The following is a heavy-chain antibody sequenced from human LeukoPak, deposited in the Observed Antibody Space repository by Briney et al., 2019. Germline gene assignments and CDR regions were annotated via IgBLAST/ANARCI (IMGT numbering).Heavy chain of an antibody. J-gene: IGHJ3*01. D-gene: IGHD1-1*01. V-gene: IGHV6-1*01. Sequence: SQTLSLTCAISGNSVSSNSVTWSWIRQSPSRGLEWRVRTYYTSKWYNDYAGSVKSRITINADTSRNQFSLQLNSATPEDTAVYYCARVGPPWRIKDAFDVWGQGTMVTVSS. CDR2: TYYTSKWYN. CDR1: GNSVSSNSVT. CDR3: ARVGPPWRIKDAFDV.